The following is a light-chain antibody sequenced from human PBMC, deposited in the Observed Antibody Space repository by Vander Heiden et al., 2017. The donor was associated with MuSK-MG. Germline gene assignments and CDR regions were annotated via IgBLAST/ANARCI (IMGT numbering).Light chain of an antibody. V-gene: IGKV1-33*01. CDR1: QDISNY. CDR3: QQYDNFPRVT. J-gene: IGKJ5*01. CDR2: DAA. Sequence: DIQMTQSPSSLSASVGDRVTITCQASQDISNYLNWYQQKPGKAPKLLIYDAANLETGVPSRFSGSGSGTYFNFSISSLQPDDIATYYCQQYDNFPRVTFGQGTRLEIK.